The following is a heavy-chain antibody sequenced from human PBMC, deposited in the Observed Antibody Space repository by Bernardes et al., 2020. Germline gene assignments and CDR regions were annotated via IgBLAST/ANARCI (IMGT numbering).Heavy chain of an antibody. V-gene: IGHV1-69*06. CDR1: GGTFSSYA. J-gene: IGHJ5*02. CDR3: ARAFEKGGYCSSTSCLGGWFDP. Sequence: SVKVSCKASGGTFSSYAISWVRQAPGQGLELMGGIIPIFGTANYAQKFQGRVTITADKSTSTAYMELSSLRSEDTAVYYCARAFEKGGYCSSTSCLGGWFDPWGQGTLVTVSS. CDR2: IIPIFGTA. D-gene: IGHD2-2*01.